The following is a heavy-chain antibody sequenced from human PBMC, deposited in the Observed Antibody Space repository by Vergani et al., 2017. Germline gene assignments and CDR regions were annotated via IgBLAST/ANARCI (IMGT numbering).Heavy chain of an antibody. J-gene: IGHJ3*02. Sequence: QVQLQESGPGLVKPSQTLSLTCTVSGGSISSGGYYWSWIRQHPGKGLEWSGYIYYSGSTYYNPSLKSRVTISVDTSKNQFSLKLSSVTAADTAVYYCARGFSYYYDSSGYPSDAFEIWGQGTMVTVSS. CDR2: IYYSGST. CDR3: ARGFSYYYDSSGYPSDAFEI. V-gene: IGHV4-31*03. CDR1: GGSISSGGYY. D-gene: IGHD3-22*01.